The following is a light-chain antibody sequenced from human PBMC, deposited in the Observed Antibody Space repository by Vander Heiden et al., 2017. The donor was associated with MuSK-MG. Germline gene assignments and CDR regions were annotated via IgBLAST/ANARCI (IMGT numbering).Light chain of an antibody. Sequence: DIQMTQSPSSLSASVGDRVNITCRASQDISSDLAWYQQIPGKVPKLLIYAASTLQPGVPSRFSGSGSGTDFTLTISSLQPEDVAAYYCQKYDSAPLTFGGGTKVEIK. CDR3: QKYDSAPLT. CDR2: AAS. V-gene: IGKV1-27*01. J-gene: IGKJ4*01. CDR1: QDISSD.